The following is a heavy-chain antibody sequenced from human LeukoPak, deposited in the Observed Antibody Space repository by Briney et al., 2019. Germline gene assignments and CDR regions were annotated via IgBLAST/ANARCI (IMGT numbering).Heavy chain of an antibody. CDR1: GYTFRGNY. V-gene: IGHV1-2*02. CDR2: IDANNGDT. J-gene: IGHJ4*02. Sequence: ASVKVSCKASGYTFRGNYIHWLRQAPGQGLEWMGWIDANNGDTKSAQKFQGLVTMSRDTAISTAYMDLSSLSPDDAAVYYCARDASSVTLYFFDYWGQGTLVTVSS. CDR3: ARDASSVTLYFFDY. D-gene: IGHD4-11*01.